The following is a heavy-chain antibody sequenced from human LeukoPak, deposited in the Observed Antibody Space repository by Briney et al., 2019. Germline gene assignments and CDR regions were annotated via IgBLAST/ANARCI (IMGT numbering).Heavy chain of an antibody. Sequence: GGSLRLSCAASGFTFSGYSMNWVRQAPGKGLEWVSYISSSSSTIYYADSVKGRFTISRDNAKNTLYLQMNSLRAEDTAVYYCAHISSSWPDYWGQGTLVTVSS. D-gene: IGHD6-13*01. CDR1: GFTFSGYS. CDR3: AHISSSWPDY. V-gene: IGHV3-48*01. J-gene: IGHJ4*02. CDR2: ISSSSSTI.